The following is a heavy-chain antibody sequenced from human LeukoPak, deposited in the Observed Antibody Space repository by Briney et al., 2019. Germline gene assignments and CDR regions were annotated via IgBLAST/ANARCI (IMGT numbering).Heavy chain of an antibody. CDR3: AKGRIWFGEFKECDP. CDR1: GFTFSSYA. V-gene: IGHV3-23*01. D-gene: IGHD3-10*01. Sequence: PGGSLRLSCAASGFTFSSYAMNWVRQAPGKGLEWVSAISGSGGSTYYADSVKGRFTISRDNSKNTLYLQMNSLRAEDTAVYYCAKGRIWFGEFKECDPWGQGTLVTVSS. J-gene: IGHJ5*02. CDR2: ISGSGGST.